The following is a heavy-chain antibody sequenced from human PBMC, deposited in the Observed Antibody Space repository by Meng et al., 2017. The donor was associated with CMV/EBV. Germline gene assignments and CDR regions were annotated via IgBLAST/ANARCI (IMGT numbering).Heavy chain of an antibody. V-gene: IGHV3-74*01. D-gene: IGHD2-2*01. CDR3: ARVRCSSTSCYYYYGMDV. CDR2: INSDGSST. Sequence: GGSLRLSCAASGFTFSSYWMHRVRQAPGKGLVWVSRINSDGSSTSYADSVKGRFTISRDNAKNTLYLQMNSLRAEDTAVYYCARVRCSSTSCYYYYGMDVWGQGTTVTVSS. J-gene: IGHJ6*02. CDR1: GFTFSSYW.